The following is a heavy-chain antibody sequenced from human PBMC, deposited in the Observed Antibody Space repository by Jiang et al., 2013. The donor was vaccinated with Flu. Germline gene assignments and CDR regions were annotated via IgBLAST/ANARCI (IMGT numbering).Heavy chain of an antibody. V-gene: IGHV5-51*01. D-gene: IGHD3-10*01. CDR3: ARIDRGWFGELLSPLGMDV. CDR2: IYPGDSDT. Sequence: IGWVRQMPGKGLEWMGIIYPGDSDTRYSPSFQGQVTISADKSISTAYLQWSSLKASDTAMYYCARIDRGWFGELLSPLGMDVWGQGTTVTVSS. J-gene: IGHJ6*02.